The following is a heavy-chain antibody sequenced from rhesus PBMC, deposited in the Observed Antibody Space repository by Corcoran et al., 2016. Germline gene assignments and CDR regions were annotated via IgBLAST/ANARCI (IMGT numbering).Heavy chain of an antibody. J-gene: IGHJ4*01. CDR1: GGSFSSYW. V-gene: IGHV4-80*01. CDR2: INGNIGST. CDR3: AREGYSSGWSPYYFDY. Sequence: QVQLQESGPGLVKPSETLSLTCAVSGGSFSSYWWSWIRQSPGKGLEWIGEINGNIGSTNYNPSLKSRVTISKDASKNQFSLKLSSVTAADTAVYYCAREGYSSGWSPYYFDYWGQGVLVTVSS. D-gene: IGHD6S26*01.